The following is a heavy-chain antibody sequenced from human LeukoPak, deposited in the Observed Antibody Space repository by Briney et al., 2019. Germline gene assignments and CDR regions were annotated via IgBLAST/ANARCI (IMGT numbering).Heavy chain of an antibody. V-gene: IGHV1-2*02. CDR1: GYTFTGYY. CDR3: ARERDGSKEFDP. J-gene: IGHJ5*02. D-gene: IGHD4-23*01. CDR2: INPNSGGT. Sequence: ASVKVSCKASGYTFTGYYMHWVRQAPGQGLEWMGWINPNSGGTNYAQKFQGRVTMTRDTSICTAYMELSRLRSDDTAVYYCARERDGSKEFDPWGQGTLVTVSS.